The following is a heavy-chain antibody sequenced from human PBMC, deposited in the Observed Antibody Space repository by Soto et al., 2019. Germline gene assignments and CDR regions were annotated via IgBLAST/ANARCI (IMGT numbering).Heavy chain of an antibody. CDR2: IYYSGST. J-gene: IGHJ4*02. CDR1: GGSISSYY. CDR3: ARVDGAEAGTGFDN. Sequence: PSETLSLTCTVSGGSISSYYWSWIRQPPGKGLEWIGYIYYSGSTNYNPSLKSRVTISVDTSKNQFSLKLSSVTAADTAVYYCARVDGAEAGTGFDNWAQGALVTVSS. V-gene: IGHV4-59*01. D-gene: IGHD6-19*01.